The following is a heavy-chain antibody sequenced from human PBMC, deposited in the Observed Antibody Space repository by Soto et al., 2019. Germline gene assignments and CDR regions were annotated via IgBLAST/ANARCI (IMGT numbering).Heavy chain of an antibody. CDR2: IYHSGST. D-gene: IGHD3-22*01. CDR1: GGSISSSNW. J-gene: IGHJ5*02. Sequence: PSETLSLTCAVSGGSISSSNWWSWVRQPPGKGLEWIGEIYHSGSTNYNPSLKSRVTISVDKSKNQFSLKLGSVTAADTAVYYCARAVNYYDSSGYKNWFDPWGQGTLVTVSS. V-gene: IGHV4-4*02. CDR3: ARAVNYYDSSGYKNWFDP.